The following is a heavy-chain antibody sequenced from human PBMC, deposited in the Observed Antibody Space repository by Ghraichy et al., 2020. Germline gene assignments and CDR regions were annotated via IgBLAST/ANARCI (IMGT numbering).Heavy chain of an antibody. V-gene: IGHV3-15*05. CDR2: IKTTGTT. Sequence: GGSLRLSCAAPGITFRNVWMSWVRQAPGKGLEWVGRIKTTGTTDYAAPVKGRFTISRDDSKKILYLQMNSLKTEDTAAYYCTTYNQKDAFDVWGQGTVVTVSS. CDR1: GITFRNVW. J-gene: IGHJ3*01. D-gene: IGHD1-14*01. CDR3: TTYNQKDAFDV.